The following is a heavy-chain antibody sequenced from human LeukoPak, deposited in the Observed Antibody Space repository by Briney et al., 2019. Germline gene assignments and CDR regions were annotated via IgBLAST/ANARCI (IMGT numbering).Heavy chain of an antibody. Sequence: SETLSLTCTVSGGSISSYYWSWIRQPPGKGLEWIGYIYTSGRTNYNPSLKSRVTMSVDTSKNQFSLKLRSVTAADTAVYYCARLINKPIAATGTGPFDHWGQGTLVTVSS. CDR2: IYTSGRT. V-gene: IGHV4-4*08. J-gene: IGHJ4*02. CDR1: GGSISSYY. CDR3: ARLINKPIAATGTGPFDH. D-gene: IGHD6-13*01.